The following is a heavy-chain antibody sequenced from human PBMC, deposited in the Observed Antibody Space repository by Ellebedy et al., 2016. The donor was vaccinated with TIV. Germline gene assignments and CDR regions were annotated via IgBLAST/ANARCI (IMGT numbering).Heavy chain of an antibody. J-gene: IGHJ4*01. D-gene: IGHD3-3*01. CDR1: GYRFSNYY. Sequence: ASVKVSCKASGYRFSNYYMHWVRQAPGQGLEWVGWINPDSGGTHYVQRFQGRVSMTRDTSISTVHMDLSSLRSDDTAVYYCARGDSFGRSLDYWGHGTLVTVSS. CDR3: ARGDSFGRSLDY. V-gene: IGHV1-2*02. CDR2: INPDSGGT.